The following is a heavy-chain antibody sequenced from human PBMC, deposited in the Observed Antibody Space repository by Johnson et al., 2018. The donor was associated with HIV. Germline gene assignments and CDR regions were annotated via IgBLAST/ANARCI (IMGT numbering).Heavy chain of an antibody. CDR1: GFTFSNAW. V-gene: IGHV3-15*01. CDR2: IKSKTDGGTT. J-gene: IGHJ3*02. CDR3: TICITMIAVVKGDAFDM. D-gene: IGHD3-22*01. Sequence: MQLVESGGGLVKPGGSLRLSCAASGFTFSNAWMSWVRQAPGKGLEWVGRIKSKTDGGTTDYAAPVKGRFTISRDDSKNTLYLQMNSLKTEDTAVYYCTICITMIAVVKGDAFDMWGQGTMVTVSS.